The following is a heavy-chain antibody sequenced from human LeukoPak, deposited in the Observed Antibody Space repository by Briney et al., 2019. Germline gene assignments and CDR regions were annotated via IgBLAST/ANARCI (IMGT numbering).Heavy chain of an antibody. CDR1: GFTFSMYG. CDR2: ISFDEREK. J-gene: IGHJ4*02. D-gene: IGHD6-19*01. CDR3: AKDPGSGGDRDY. Sequence: GGSLRLSCATSGFTFSMYGMHWVRQAPGKGLEWVAFISFDEREKHYGDSVKGRFTISRDISKNTLYLQMNSLRAEDTAIYYCAKDPGSGGDRDYWGQGTLVTVSS. V-gene: IGHV3-30*02.